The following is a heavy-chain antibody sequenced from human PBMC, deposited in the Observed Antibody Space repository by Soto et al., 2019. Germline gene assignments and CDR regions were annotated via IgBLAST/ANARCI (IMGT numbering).Heavy chain of an antibody. CDR1: GFTFSDYY. CDR2: ISSSGSTI. J-gene: IGHJ3*02. Sequence: GSLRLSCAASGFTFSDYYMSWIRQAPGKGLEWVSYISSSGSTIYYADSVKGRFTISRDNAKNSLYLQMNSLRAEDTAVYYCARSGVSGSYYAFDIWGQGTMVTVSS. CDR3: ARSGVSGSYYAFDI. D-gene: IGHD1-26*01. V-gene: IGHV3-11*01.